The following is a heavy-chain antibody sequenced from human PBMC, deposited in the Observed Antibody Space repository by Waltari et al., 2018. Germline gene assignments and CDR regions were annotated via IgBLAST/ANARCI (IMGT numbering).Heavy chain of an antibody. Sequence: EVQLVQSGAEVKKPGESLKISCKGSGYSFTSYWIGWVRQMPGKGLEWMGIIYPGDSDTRYSPSFQGQVTISADKSISTAYLQWSSLKASDTAMYYCARQGERPDIVVVVAAVGAFDIWGQGTMVTVSS. D-gene: IGHD2-15*01. CDR1: GYSFTSYW. CDR3: ARQGERPDIVVVVAAVGAFDI. J-gene: IGHJ3*02. CDR2: IYPGDSDT. V-gene: IGHV5-51*01.